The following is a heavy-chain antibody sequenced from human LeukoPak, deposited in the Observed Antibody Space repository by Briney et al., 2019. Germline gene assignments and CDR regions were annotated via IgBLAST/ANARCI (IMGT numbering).Heavy chain of an antibody. V-gene: IGHV3-43*02. CDR3: AKDIFQSSSWYSAGYSSGSRDY. CDR2: ISGDGGST. J-gene: IGHJ4*02. CDR1: GFTFDDYA. Sequence: GGSLRLSCAASGFTFDDYAMHWVRQAPGKGLEWVSLISGDGGSTYYADSVKGRFTISRDNSKNSLYLQMNSLRTEDTALYYCAKDIFQSSSWYSAGYSSGSRDYWGQGILVTVSS. D-gene: IGHD6-19*01.